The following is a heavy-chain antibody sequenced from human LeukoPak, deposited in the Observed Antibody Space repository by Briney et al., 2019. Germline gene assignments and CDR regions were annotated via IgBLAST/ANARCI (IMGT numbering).Heavy chain of an antibody. CDR3: ARQVATIINYHFDY. J-gene: IGHJ4*02. CDR1: GFTFSSYW. V-gene: IGHV3-7*01. Sequence: GGSLRLSCAASGFTFSSYWMSWVRQAPGKGLEWVANIKQDGSEKYYVDSVKGRFTISRDNAKNSLYLQMNSLRAEDTAVYYCARQVATIINYHFDYWGQGTLVTVSS. D-gene: IGHD5-12*01. CDR2: IKQDGSEK.